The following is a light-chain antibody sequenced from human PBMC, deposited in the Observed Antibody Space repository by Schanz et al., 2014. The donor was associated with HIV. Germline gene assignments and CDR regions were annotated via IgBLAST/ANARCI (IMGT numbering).Light chain of an antibody. CDR1: QSVSSY. CDR3: QQYGGSPT. J-gene: IGKJ1*01. Sequence: EIVLTQSPATLSLSPGERATLSCRASQSVSSYVAWYQQKPGLAPRLLIYDASTRAAGIPDRFSGSGSGSAFTLIISRLEPADIAVYYCQQYGGSPTFGQGTKVEIK. CDR2: DAS. V-gene: IGKV3D-20*01.